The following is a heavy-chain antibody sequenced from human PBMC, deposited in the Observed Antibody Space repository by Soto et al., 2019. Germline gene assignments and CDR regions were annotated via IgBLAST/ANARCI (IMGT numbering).Heavy chain of an antibody. CDR3: ARERGSDTLQPSDKWFDT. J-gene: IGHJ5*02. V-gene: IGHV1-2*02. CDR2: INTNNGGA. CDR1: GYTFTDYH. D-gene: IGHD6-25*01. Sequence: QVQLVQSGAEVKKPGASVKVSCKASGYTFTDYHIHWVRQAPGQGLEFMGWINTNNGGAGSAQQFQGRVTVTRDTSIATVYMELSNLRSDVTALYYCARERGSDTLQPSDKWFDTWGQGTLITVSS.